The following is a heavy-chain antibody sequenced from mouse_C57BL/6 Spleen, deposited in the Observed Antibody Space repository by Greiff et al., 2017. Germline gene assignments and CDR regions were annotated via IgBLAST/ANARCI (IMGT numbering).Heavy chain of an antibody. CDR3: AREYDYGPFAY. CDR2: IWCGGST. CDR1: GFSLTSYG. Sequence: VQLQQSGPGLVQPSQSLSITCTVSGFSLTSYGVHWVRQSPGKGLEWLGVIWCGGSTDYNAAFISRLSISKDHSKSQVFFKMNSLQADVTAIYYCAREYDYGPFAYWGQGTLLTVSA. D-gene: IGHD2-4*01. V-gene: IGHV2-2*01. J-gene: IGHJ3*01.